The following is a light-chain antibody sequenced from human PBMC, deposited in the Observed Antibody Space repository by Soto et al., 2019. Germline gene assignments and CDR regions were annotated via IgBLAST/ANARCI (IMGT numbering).Light chain of an antibody. CDR3: SSYAGSNIMV. CDR1: SSDVGGYNY. V-gene: IGLV2-8*01. CDR2: EVN. Sequence: QSALTQPPSASGSPGQSVTISCTGTSSDVGGYNYVSWYQQHPGKAPKVLIYEVNKRPSGVPNRFSGSKSGNTASLTVSGLQPEDEADYYCSSYAGSNIMVFGGGTKVTVL. J-gene: IGLJ2*01.